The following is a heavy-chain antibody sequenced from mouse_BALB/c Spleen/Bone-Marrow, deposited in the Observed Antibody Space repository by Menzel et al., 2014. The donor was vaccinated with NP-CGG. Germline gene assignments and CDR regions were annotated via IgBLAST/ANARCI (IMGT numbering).Heavy chain of an antibody. V-gene: IGHV3-1*02. CDR2: IHYSGGT. CDR1: GYSITSGYS. Sequence: EVQLQESGPALVKPSQSLSLTCTVTGYSITSGYSWHWIRQFPRNTLEWMGYIHYSGGTNYNPSLKSRISITRDTSKNQFFLQLNSVTTEDTATYYCARWNGYYAMDYWGQGTSVTVSS. J-gene: IGHJ4*01. CDR3: ARWNGYYAMDY. D-gene: IGHD1-2*01.